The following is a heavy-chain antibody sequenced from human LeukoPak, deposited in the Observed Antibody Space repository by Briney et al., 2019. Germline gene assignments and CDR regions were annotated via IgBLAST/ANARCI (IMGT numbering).Heavy chain of an antibody. D-gene: IGHD2-2*01. CDR1: GFTFSSYA. Sequence: GGSLCLSCAASGFTFSSYAMRWVRPAPGEGLEWVSLIRYDGSNKYYAYFVKGRFTISRDNSKSSLYVQMNSLRAEERAVYYCAKDAGVGVPAAVDYWGQGTLVTVSS. J-gene: IGHJ4*02. V-gene: IGHV3-30*02. CDR3: AKDAGVGVPAAVDY. CDR2: IRYDGSNK.